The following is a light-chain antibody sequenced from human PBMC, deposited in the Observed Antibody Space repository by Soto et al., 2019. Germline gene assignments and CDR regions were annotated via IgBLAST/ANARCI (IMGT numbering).Light chain of an antibody. V-gene: IGLV2-11*01. CDR2: DVI. J-gene: IGLJ1*01. CDR1: SSDVGRYNF. Sequence: QSALTQPRSVSGSPGESVTISCTGTSSDVGRYNFVPWYQQHPDKAPKLMIYDVIKRPSGVPDRFAGSKSGNTASLTIYGIQAEDEADYYCFSYAGSTYVFGTGTKVTAL. CDR3: FSYAGSTYV.